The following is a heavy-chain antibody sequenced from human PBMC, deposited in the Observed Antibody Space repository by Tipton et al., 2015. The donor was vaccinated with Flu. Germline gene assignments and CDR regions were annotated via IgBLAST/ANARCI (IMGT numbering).Heavy chain of an antibody. J-gene: IGHJ1*01. CDR2: IKQDGSEK. CDR1: GFTFSSYW. Sequence: SLRLSCAASGFTFSSYWMSWVRQAPGKGLEWVANIKQDGSEKYFVDSVKGRFTISRDNAKNSLNLQMNSLRAEDTAVYYCARSCSGGNCFQGYFQHWGQGTLVTVSS. CDR3: ARSCSGGNCFQGYFQH. V-gene: IGHV3-7*01. D-gene: IGHD2-15*01.